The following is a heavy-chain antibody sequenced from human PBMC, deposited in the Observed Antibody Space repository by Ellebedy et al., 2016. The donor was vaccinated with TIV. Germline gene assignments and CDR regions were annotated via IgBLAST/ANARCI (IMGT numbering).Heavy chain of an antibody. D-gene: IGHD5-18*01. V-gene: IGHV3-9*01. CDR2: ISWNSGTI. CDR3: SKGPTSMIMRRWFDP. J-gene: IGHJ5*02. Sequence: PGGSLRLSCAASGFTFDDYAMHWVRHAPGKGLEWVSGISWNSGTINYADSVKGRFTISRDNAKNCLYLQMNSLRAEDTALYYCSKGPTSMIMRRWFDPWGQGTLVTVSS. CDR1: GFTFDDYA.